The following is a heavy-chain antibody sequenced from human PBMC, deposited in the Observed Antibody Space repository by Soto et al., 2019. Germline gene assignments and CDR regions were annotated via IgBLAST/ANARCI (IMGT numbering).Heavy chain of an antibody. D-gene: IGHD6-19*01. J-gene: IGHJ4*02. V-gene: IGHV3-21*02. Sequence: EDQLVESGGGLVKPGGSLRLSCAASGFSFDTYNMNWVRQAPGKGLEWVSSISSDRPDIFYADSVRGRLTISRDDAKKSLFLQMNSLRADDTAVYYCARDHLGIAAGDFDLWGQGTLVTVSS. CDR2: ISSDRPDI. CDR1: GFSFDTYN. CDR3: ARDHLGIAAGDFDL.